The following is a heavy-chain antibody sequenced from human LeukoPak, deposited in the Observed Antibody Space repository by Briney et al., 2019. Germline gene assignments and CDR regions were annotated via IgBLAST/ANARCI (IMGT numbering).Heavy chain of an antibody. CDR1: GGSISSYY. V-gene: IGHV4-59*01. CDR3: ARVEEGYGSGRRENYYYYYMDV. Sequence: SQTLSLTCTVSGGSISSYYWSWIRQPPGKGLEWIGYIYYSGSTNYNPSLKSRVTISVDTSKNQFSLKLSSVTAADTAVYYCARVEEGYGSGRRENYYYYYMDVWGKGTTVTISS. J-gene: IGHJ6*03. CDR2: IYYSGST. D-gene: IGHD3-10*01.